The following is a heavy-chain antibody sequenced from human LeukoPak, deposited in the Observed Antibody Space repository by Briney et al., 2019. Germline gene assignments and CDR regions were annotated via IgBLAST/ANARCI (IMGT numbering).Heavy chain of an antibody. CDR2: ISYDGSNK. J-gene: IGHJ4*02. CDR3: AKEKYDFWSGYYDFDY. V-gene: IGHV3-30*04. Sequence: PGGSLRLSCAASGFTFRSYAMHWVRQAPGKGLEWMSVISYDGSNKYFAQSVQGRFTISRDNSKITLYLQMNSLRAEDTGVYYCAKEKYDFWSGYYDFDYWGQGTLVTVSS. CDR1: GFTFRSYA. D-gene: IGHD3/OR15-3a*01.